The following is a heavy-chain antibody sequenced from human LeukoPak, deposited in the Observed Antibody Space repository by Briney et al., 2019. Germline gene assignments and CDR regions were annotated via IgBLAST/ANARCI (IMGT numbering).Heavy chain of an antibody. V-gene: IGHV1-46*01. Sequence: ASVKVSCKASGYTFTSYYMHWVRQAPGQGLEWMGIINPSGGSTSYAQKFQGRVTMTRDTSINTAYMELSSLRSDDTAVYYCARESGDGSGSYDYWGQGTLVTVSS. CDR3: ARESGDGSGSYDY. D-gene: IGHD3-10*01. J-gene: IGHJ4*02. CDR2: INPSGGST. CDR1: GYTFTSYY.